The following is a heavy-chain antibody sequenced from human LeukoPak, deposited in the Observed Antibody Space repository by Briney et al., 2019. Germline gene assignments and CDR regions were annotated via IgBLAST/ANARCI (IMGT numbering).Heavy chain of an antibody. CDR2: ISSDGRSI. D-gene: IGHD1-26*01. CDR3: AGGLVGASNDY. CDR1: GFTFRNYV. J-gene: IGHJ4*02. Sequence: GGSLRLSCAASGFTFRNYVMHWVRQAPGKGLEWVAVISSDGRSIHYGDSVKGRFTISRDNSRDTLYLQMNSLRADDTAVYYCAGGLVGASNDYWGQGTLVTVSS. V-gene: IGHV3-30*03.